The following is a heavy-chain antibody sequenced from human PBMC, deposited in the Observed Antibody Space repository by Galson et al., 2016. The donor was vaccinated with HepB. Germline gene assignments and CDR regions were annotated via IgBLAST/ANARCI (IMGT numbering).Heavy chain of an antibody. V-gene: IGHV6-1*01. D-gene: IGHD3-10*01. CDR2: TFYKSTWEN. CDR1: GDSVYNNGAA. J-gene: IGHJ6*02. Sequence: CAISGDSVYNNGAAWVWIRQSPSRGLEWLGRTFYKSTWENHYTGSVRNRITISPDTSRNQFSLHLNSVTPEDTAVYYCARAVMLGRGMDVWGQGTTVTVSS. CDR3: ARAVMLGRGMDV.